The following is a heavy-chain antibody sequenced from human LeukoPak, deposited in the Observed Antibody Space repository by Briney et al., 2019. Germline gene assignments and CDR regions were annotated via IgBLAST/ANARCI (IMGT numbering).Heavy chain of an antibody. CDR3: ARETGI. CDR2: ISYDGSNK. J-gene: IGHJ3*02. V-gene: IGHV3-30-3*01. Sequence: GGSLRLSCAASGFTFSSYAMHWVRQAPGKGLEWVAVISYDGSNKYYADSVKGRFTISRDNSKSTLYLQMNSLRAEDTAVYYCARETGIWGQGTMVTVSS. CDR1: GFTFSSYA.